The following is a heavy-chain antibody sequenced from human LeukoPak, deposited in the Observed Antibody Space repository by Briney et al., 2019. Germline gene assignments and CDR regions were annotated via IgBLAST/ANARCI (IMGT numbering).Heavy chain of an antibody. V-gene: IGHV1-18*01. J-gene: IGHJ3*02. CDR1: GYTFTSYG. CDR2: ISSYNGNT. Sequence: ASVKVSCKASGYTFTSYGISWVRQAPGQGLEWMGWISSYNGNTNYAQKLQGRVTMTTDTSTSTAYMELRSLRSDDTAVYYCAREPRVVGYSSGSTEDAFDIWGQGTMVTVSS. D-gene: IGHD6-19*01. CDR3: AREPRVVGYSSGSTEDAFDI.